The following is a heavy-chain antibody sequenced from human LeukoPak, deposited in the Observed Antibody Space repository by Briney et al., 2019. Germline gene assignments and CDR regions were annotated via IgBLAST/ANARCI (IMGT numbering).Heavy chain of an antibody. Sequence: ASVKVSCKASGYTFTGYYMHWVRQAPGQGLEWMGWINPNSGGTNYAQKFQGWVTMTRDTSTSTAYMELSRLRSDDTAIYYCAREVSGDPGGNWGQGALVSVSS. D-gene: IGHD7-27*01. CDR3: AREVSGDPGGN. J-gene: IGHJ4*02. CDR2: INPNSGGT. CDR1: GYTFTGYY. V-gene: IGHV1-2*04.